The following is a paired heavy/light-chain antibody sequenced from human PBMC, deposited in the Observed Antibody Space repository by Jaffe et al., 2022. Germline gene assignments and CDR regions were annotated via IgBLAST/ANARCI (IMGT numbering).Heavy chain of an antibody. V-gene: IGHV2-5*02. Sequence: QITLQESGPPRVKPTQTLTLTCIFSGFSLTTSGVGVGWIRQPPGKTLEWLAFIYWDDDKRYSPSLKNRLTITKDTSKNQVVLTMTNMDPVDTATYYCAHRSPLNGNWDGGALDYWGQGTLVTVSS. J-gene: IGHJ4*02. D-gene: IGHD1-20*01. CDR3: AHRSPLNGNWDGGALDY. CDR2: IYWDDDK. CDR1: GFSLTTSGVG.
Light chain of an antibody. J-gene: IGKJ1*01. CDR3: QQYGSSPQT. V-gene: IGKV3-20*01. CDR2: GAS. Sequence: EIVLTQSPDTLSLSPGETATLSCRASQSVSSNYLAWYQQKPGQAPRLLIYGASSRATGIPDRFSGGGSGTDFTLTISRLEPDDFAVYYCQQYGSSPQTFGQGTKVEI. CDR1: QSVSSNY.